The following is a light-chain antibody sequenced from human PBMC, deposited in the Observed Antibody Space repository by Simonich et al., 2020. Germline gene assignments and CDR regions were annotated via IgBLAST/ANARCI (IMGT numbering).Light chain of an antibody. V-gene: IGKV4-1*01. J-gene: IGKJ2*01. CDR2: WAS. Sequence: DIVMTQSPDSLAVSLGERATINCKSSQSVLYRSNTKNYLAGYQQKPGQPPKLFIYWASTRKSGVPARFSGSGSGTDFTLTISSLQAEDVAVYYCQQYYSTPYTFGQGTKLEIK. CDR1: QSVLYRSNTKNY. CDR3: QQYYSTPYT.